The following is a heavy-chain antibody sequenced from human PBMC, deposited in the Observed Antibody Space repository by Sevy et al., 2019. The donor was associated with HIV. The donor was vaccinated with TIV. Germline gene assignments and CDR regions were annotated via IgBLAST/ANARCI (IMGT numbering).Heavy chain of an antibody. CDR1: GFTFRTNW. J-gene: IGHJ4*02. CDR3: ARHVSESWDY. V-gene: IGHV3-7*01. CDR2: IKEDGSET. D-gene: IGHD3-10*01. Sequence: GGSLRLSCAASGFTFRTNWMTWVRQAAGKRLEWVANIKEDGSETYYVDSVEGRFTISRDNARNSLYLQMNSPRAEDTAVYYCARHVSESWDYWGRGTLVTVSS.